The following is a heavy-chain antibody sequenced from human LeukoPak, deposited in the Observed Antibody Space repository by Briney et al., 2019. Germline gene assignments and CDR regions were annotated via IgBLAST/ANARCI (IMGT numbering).Heavy chain of an antibody. D-gene: IGHD3-22*01. J-gene: IGHJ4*02. V-gene: IGHV5-51*01. CDR2: IYPGDSDT. CDR3: ARTAYDSSGYYYAIFFDY. CDR1: GYSFTSYW. Sequence: GESLKISCKGSGYSFTSYWIGWVRQMPGKGLEWMGIIYPGDSDTRYSPSFQGQVTISADKSISTAYLQWSSPKASDTAMYYCARTAYDSSGYYYAIFFDYWGQGTLATVSS.